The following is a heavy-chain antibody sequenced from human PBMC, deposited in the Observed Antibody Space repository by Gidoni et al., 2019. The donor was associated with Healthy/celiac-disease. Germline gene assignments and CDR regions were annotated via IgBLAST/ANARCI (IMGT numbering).Heavy chain of an antibody. CDR2: INHSGST. CDR3: ARMGITMVRGVPGYFDY. J-gene: IGHJ4*02. V-gene: IGHV4-34*01. CDR1: GGSFRGYY. Sequence: QVQLQQWGAGLLKPSETLSLTCAVYGGSFRGYYWSWIRQPPGKGLEWIGEINHSGSTNYNPSLKSRVTISVDTSKNQFSLKLSSVTAADTAVYYCARMGITMVRGVPGYFDYWGQGTLVTVSS. D-gene: IGHD3-10*01.